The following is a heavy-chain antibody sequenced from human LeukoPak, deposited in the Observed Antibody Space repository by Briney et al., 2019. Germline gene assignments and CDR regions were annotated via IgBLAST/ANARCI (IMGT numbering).Heavy chain of an antibody. D-gene: IGHD3-16*02. CDR2: ISGSGGST. Sequence: GGSLRLSCAASGFAFSSYAMSWVRQAPGKGLEWVSAISGSGGSTYYADSVKGRFTISRDNSKNTLYLQMDSLGSEDTAVYYCANPRGIMITFGGVIVPNWGQGTLVTVSS. CDR1: GFAFSSYA. J-gene: IGHJ4*02. V-gene: IGHV3-23*01. CDR3: ANPRGIMITFGGVIVPN.